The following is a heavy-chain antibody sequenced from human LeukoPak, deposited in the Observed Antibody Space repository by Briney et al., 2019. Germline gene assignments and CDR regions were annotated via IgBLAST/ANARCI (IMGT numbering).Heavy chain of an antibody. J-gene: IGHJ4*02. V-gene: IGHV3-7*01. CDR1: GFTFSNNW. D-gene: IGHD2-2*01. Sequence: GGPLRLSCAVSGFTFSNNWMTWARQAPGKGLEWVANINQDGGEKYYVDSVKGRLTISRDNAKNSLYLQMNSLGAEDTAVYHCATGRSCTTCYLPDYWGQGTLVTVSS. CDR3: ATGRSCTTCYLPDY. CDR2: INQDGGEK.